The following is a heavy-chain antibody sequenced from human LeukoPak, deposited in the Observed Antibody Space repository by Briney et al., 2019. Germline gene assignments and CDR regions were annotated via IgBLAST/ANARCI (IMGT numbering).Heavy chain of an antibody. CDR1: GFSVSSYY. J-gene: IGHJ4*02. CDR3: AREGSNGGYDY. CDR2: IYSGGST. D-gene: IGHD2-8*01. V-gene: IGHV3-53*01. Sequence: GGSLRLSCAASGFSVSSYYMDWVRQDPGKGLEWVSVIYSGGSTYYADSVKGRFTISRDNSKNTLFVQLNSLRAEDTAVYYCAREGSNGGYDYWGQGTLVTLAS.